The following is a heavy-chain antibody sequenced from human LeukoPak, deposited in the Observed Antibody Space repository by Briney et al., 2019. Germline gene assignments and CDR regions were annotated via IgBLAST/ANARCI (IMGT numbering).Heavy chain of an antibody. Sequence: PSETLSLTCAVYGGSFSGYYWSWIRQPPGKGLEWIGEINHSGSTNYNPSLKSRVTMSVDTSKNQFSLKLSSVTAADTAVYYCARDSSSSWYNRGGGFDPWGQGTLVTVSS. V-gene: IGHV4-34*01. CDR2: INHSGST. CDR3: ARDSSSSWYNRGGGFDP. J-gene: IGHJ5*02. D-gene: IGHD6-13*01. CDR1: GGSFSGYY.